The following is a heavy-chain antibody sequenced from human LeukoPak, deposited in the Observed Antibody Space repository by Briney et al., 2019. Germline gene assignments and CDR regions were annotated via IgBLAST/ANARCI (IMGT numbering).Heavy chain of an antibody. Sequence: GESLKISCKGSGYSFTSYWIGWVRQLPGKDLEWMGIIYPGDSDTRYSPSFQGQVTISADKSISTAYLQWSGLKASDTAMYYCARHRVAVAGTNWFDPWGQGTLVTVSS. CDR3: ARHRVAVAGTNWFDP. V-gene: IGHV5-51*01. D-gene: IGHD6-19*01. CDR1: GYSFTSYW. J-gene: IGHJ5*02. CDR2: IYPGDSDT.